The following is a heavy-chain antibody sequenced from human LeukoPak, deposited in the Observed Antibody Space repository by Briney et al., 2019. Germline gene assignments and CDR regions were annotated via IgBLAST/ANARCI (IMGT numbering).Heavy chain of an antibody. V-gene: IGHV4-4*07. D-gene: IGHD3-22*01. CDR1: GGSITSYY. CDR3: ARDTAYYYDSSAYLNYYYMDV. J-gene: IGHJ6*03. Sequence: SETLSLTCTVSGGSITSYYWSWIRQPAGKGLEWLGRFYTSGSTNYNPSLKSRVTISVDKSKNQFSLKLSSVTAADTAVYYCARDTAYYYDSSAYLNYYYMDVWGKGTTVTVSS. CDR2: FYTSGST.